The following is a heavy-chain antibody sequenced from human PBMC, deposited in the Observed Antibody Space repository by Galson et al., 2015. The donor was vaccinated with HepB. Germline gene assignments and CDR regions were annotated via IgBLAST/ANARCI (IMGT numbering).Heavy chain of an antibody. Sequence: SLRLSCAASGFTFSSYAMSWVRQAPGKGLEWVSAISGSGGSTYYADSVKGRFTISRANAKNSLYLQMNSLRDEDTAVYYCARSRGYNCCWYVVGHYLYSMDVWGPGTPVIVSS. CDR3: ARSRGYNCCWYVVGHYLYSMDV. CDR1: GFTFSSYA. J-gene: IGHJ6*02. D-gene: IGHD6-19*01. V-gene: IGHV3-23*01. CDR2: ISGSGGST.